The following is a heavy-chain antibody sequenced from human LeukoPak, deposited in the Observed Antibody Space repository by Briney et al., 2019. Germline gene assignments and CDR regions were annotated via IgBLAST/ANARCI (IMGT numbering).Heavy chain of an antibody. CDR3: ARTRSIGYLTFDY. CDR2: ITNSGNSK. V-gene: IGHV3-48*01. Sequence: GGSLRLSCAASEFTFSSYSMNWVRQAPGKGLEWVSYITNSGNSKSYADSVKGRFTISRDNTKNSLYLQMNGLRAEDTAVYYCARTRSIGYLTFDYWGQGTLVTVSS. J-gene: IGHJ4*02. D-gene: IGHD3-22*01. CDR1: EFTFSSYS.